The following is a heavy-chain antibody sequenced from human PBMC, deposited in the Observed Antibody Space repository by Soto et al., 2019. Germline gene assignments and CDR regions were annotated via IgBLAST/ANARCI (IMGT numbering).Heavy chain of an antibody. Sequence: ASVKVSCKASGYTFTSYAIHWMRQAPGQRLEWMGWINAGNDDTEYSQKFQGRVTITRDTSASTAYMELGSLTSADTAVFYCARDGLSGYYGYWGQGTLVTVSS. CDR3: ARDGLSGYYGY. D-gene: IGHD3-3*01. CDR1: GYTFTSYA. CDR2: INAGNDDT. V-gene: IGHV1-3*01. J-gene: IGHJ4*02.